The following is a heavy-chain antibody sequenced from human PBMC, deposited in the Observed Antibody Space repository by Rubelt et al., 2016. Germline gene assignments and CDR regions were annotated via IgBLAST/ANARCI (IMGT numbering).Heavy chain of an antibody. Sequence: QVTLRESGPALVRPTQTLTLTCTFSGFSLSDDGMCVSWIRQPPGKALGWLARIDWDDDEYFAASLKTRLTISKDNAKNQVVLTMTKMDPVDTATYYGARSPLTSVITGAFDYWGQGTLVTVSS. J-gene: IGHJ4*02. D-gene: IGHD4-23*01. CDR2: IDWDDDE. V-gene: IGHV2-70*15. CDR1: GFSLSDDGMC. CDR3: ARSPLTSVITGAFDY.